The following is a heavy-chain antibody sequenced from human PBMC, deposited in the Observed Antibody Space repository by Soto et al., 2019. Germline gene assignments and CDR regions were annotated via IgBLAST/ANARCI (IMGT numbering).Heavy chain of an antibody. Sequence: QVQLVQSGAEVKKPGSSVKVSCKASGGTFSSYAISWVRQAPGQGLEWMGGIITIFGTANYAQKFQGRVTIIANESTSTAYMELSSLRSEDTAVYYCARPGGRGDYYYGMDVWGQGTTVTVSS. D-gene: IGHD1-26*01. CDR2: IITIFGTA. CDR1: GGTFSSYA. J-gene: IGHJ6*02. V-gene: IGHV1-69*12. CDR3: ARPGGRGDYYYGMDV.